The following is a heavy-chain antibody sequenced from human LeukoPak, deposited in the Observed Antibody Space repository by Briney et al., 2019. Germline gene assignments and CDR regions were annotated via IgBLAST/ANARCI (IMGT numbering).Heavy chain of an antibody. D-gene: IGHD3-3*01. Sequence: GGSLRLSCAASGFTFSSYAMSWVRQAPGKGLEWVSAISGSGGSTYYADSVKGRFTISRDNSKNTLYLQMNSLRAEDTAVYYCAKVGTYYDFWSGYPNNWFDPWGQGTLVTVSS. CDR2: ISGSGGST. CDR3: AKVGTYYDFWSGYPNNWFDP. V-gene: IGHV3-23*01. CDR1: GFTFSSYA. J-gene: IGHJ5*02.